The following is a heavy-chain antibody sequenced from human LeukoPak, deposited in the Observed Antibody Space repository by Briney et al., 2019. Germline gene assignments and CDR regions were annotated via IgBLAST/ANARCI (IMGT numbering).Heavy chain of an antibody. CDR3: ARLGSLNYYDSSGYYWGWFDP. J-gene: IGHJ5*02. D-gene: IGHD3-22*01. Sequence: GESLKISCKGSGYSFTSYWIGWVRQMPGKGLEWMGIIGPGDSDARYSPYFQGQVTISADKSVNTAYLQLSSLTASDTAIYYSARLGSLNYYDSSGYYWGWFDPWGQGTQVIVST. V-gene: IGHV5-51*01. CDR1: GYSFTSYW. CDR2: IGPGDSDA.